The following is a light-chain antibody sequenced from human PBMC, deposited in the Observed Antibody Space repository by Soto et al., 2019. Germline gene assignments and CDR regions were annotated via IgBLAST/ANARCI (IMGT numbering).Light chain of an antibody. CDR2: GAS. CDR3: QKYGNFWT. V-gene: IGKV3-20*01. J-gene: IGKJ1*01. Sequence: ENLLTQSPGTLSLSPGERATLSCRASQSVSSNYLAWYQQRPGQAPRLLIYGASSRATGIPDRFSGSGSGTDFSLTIRRLEPDDFAVYYCQKYGNFWTFGQGTKVDIK. CDR1: QSVSSNY.